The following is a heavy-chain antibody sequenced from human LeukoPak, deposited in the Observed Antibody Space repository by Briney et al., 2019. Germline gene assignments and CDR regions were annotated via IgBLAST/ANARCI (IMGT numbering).Heavy chain of an antibody. CDR1: GFSLSTSGVG. Sequence: SGPTLVKPTQTLTLTCTFSGFSLSTSGVGVGWIRQPPGKALEWLALIYWNDDKRYSPSLKSRLTITKDTSKNQVVLTMTNMDPVDTATYFCAHMRGRGTRVRGEKSRHWGQGTLVTVSS. D-gene: IGHD3-10*01. J-gene: IGHJ1*01. CDR2: IYWNDDK. CDR3: AHMRGRGTRVRGEKSRH. V-gene: IGHV2-5*01.